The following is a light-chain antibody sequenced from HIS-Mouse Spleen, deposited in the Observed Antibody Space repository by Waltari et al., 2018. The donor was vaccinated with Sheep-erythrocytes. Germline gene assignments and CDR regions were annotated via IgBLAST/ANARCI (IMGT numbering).Light chain of an antibody. CDR1: KLGDKY. CDR2: QDS. CDR3: HAWDSRTVV. Sequence: ELTQPPSVSVAPGQTASITCSGDKLGDKYACWYQQKPGQSPVLVIYQDSKRPSGIPERFSGSNSGNTATLTVRGTQAMDEADYYCHAWDSRTVVFGGGTKLTV. J-gene: IGLJ2*01. V-gene: IGLV3-1*01.